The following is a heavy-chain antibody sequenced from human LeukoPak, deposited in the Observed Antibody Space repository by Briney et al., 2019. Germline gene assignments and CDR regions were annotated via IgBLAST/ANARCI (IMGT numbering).Heavy chain of an antibody. D-gene: IGHD6-6*01. CDR1: GYTFTGYY. J-gene: IGHJ3*02. V-gene: IGHV1-2*06. Sequence: ASVKVSCKASGYTFTGYYMHWVRQAPGQGLEWMGRINPNSGGTNYAQKFQGRVTMTRDTSISTAYMELSRLRSDDTAVYYCARDIRSTKYSGSPRRHDAFDIWGQGTMVTVSS. CDR2: INPNSGGT. CDR3: ARDIRSTKYSGSPRRHDAFDI.